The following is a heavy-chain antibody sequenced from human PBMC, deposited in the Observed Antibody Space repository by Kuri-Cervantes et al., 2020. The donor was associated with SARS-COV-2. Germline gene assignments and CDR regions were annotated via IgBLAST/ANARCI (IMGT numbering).Heavy chain of an antibody. D-gene: IGHD2-8*01. CDR1: GFTFSSYG. Sequence: GESLKISCAASGFTFSSYGMHWVRQAPGKGLEWVAVISYDGSNKYYADSVKGRFTISRDNSKNTLYLQMNSLGAEDTAVYYCAPGVRDFDSWGQGTLVTVSS. CDR3: APGVRDFDS. V-gene: IGHV3-30*03. J-gene: IGHJ4*02. CDR2: ISYDGSNK.